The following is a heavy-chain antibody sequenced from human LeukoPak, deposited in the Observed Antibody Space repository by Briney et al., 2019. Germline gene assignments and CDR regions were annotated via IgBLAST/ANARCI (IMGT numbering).Heavy chain of an antibody. D-gene: IGHD3-10*01. Sequence: SETLSLTCTVSGGSISSSSYYWGWIRQPPGKGLEWIGEINHSGSTNYNPSLKSRVTISVDTSKNQFSLKLSSVTAADTAVYYCARTSRSITMVRGPRRGGAFDIWGQGTMVTVSS. J-gene: IGHJ3*02. CDR1: GGSISSSSYY. CDR3: ARTSRSITMVRGPRRGGAFDI. V-gene: IGHV4-39*07. CDR2: INHSGST.